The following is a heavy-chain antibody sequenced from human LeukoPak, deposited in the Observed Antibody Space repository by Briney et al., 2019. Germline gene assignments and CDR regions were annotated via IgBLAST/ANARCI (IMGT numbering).Heavy chain of an antibody. CDR3: ASDPPWNSDPFDI. V-gene: IGHV3-7*01. J-gene: IGHJ4*02. D-gene: IGHD3-9*01. Sequence: GGSLRLSCAASGFTFSKYWMTWVRQAPGKGLEWVANIKQDGSDKYYVDSVKGRLTISRDNAKDSLYLQMNSLRAEDSAVYYCASDPPWNSDPFDIWGQGTLVTVSS. CDR2: IKQDGSDK. CDR1: GFTFSKYW.